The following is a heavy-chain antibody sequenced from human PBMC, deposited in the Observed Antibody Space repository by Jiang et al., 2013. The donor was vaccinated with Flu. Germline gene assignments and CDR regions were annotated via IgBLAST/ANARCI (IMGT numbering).Heavy chain of an antibody. CDR2: FIHMGAP. CDR3: ARAGVTRIIDY. Sequence: SGYYWGWIRQPQGRGWSGLGVFIHMGAPTRPSLKSRVTISVDTSKNQFSLRLSSVTAADTAVYYCARAGVTRIIDYWGQGSLVTVSS. V-gene: IGHV4-38-2*02. D-gene: IGHD2-8*01. J-gene: IGHJ4*02. CDR1: SGYY.